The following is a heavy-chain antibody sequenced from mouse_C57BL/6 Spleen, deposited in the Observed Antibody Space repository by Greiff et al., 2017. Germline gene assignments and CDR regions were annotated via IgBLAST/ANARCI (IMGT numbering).Heavy chain of an antibody. D-gene: IGHD1-1*01. V-gene: IGHV1-72*01. CDR2: IDPNSGGT. Sequence: QVQLQQPGAELVKPGASVKLSCKASGYTFTSYWMHWVKQRPGRGLEWIGRIDPNSGGTKYNEKFKSKATLTVDKPSSTGYMQLSSLTSADSAVDYCAGPGSSSPFAYWGQGTLVTVSA. J-gene: IGHJ3*01. CDR1: GYTFTSYW. CDR3: AGPGSSSPFAY.